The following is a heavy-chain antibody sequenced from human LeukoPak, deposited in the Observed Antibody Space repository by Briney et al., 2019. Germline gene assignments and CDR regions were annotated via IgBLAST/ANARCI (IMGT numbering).Heavy chain of an antibody. D-gene: IGHD6-19*01. V-gene: IGHV4-59*01. CDR3: ARAPGYSSGWYLVAAFDI. Sequence: KPSETLSLTCTVSGGSISSYYWSWIRQPPGKGLEWIGYTYYSGSTNYNPSLKSRVTISVDTSKNQFSLKLSSVTAADTAVYYCARAPGYSSGWYLVAAFDIWGQGTMVTVSS. CDR1: GGSISSYY. J-gene: IGHJ3*02. CDR2: TYYSGST.